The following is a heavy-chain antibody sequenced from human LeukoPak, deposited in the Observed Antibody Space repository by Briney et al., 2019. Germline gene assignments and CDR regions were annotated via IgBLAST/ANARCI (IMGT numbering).Heavy chain of an antibody. CDR2: ISAKSNYI. Sequence: PGGSLRLSCAASGFTFSLYSMNWVRQAPGKGLGWVSYISAKSNYIYYADSVKGRFTISRDNAKNSLLLQMNSLRAEDTAVYYCARDKRNYYGSDYWGLGTLVTVSS. CDR1: GFTFSLYS. V-gene: IGHV3-21*01. J-gene: IGHJ4*02. D-gene: IGHD3-10*01. CDR3: ARDKRNYYGSDY.